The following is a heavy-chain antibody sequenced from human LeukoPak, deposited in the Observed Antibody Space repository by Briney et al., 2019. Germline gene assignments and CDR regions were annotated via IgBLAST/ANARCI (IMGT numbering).Heavy chain of an antibody. V-gene: IGHV3-66*01. CDR2: IDSGGTT. CDR1: GFTVSSNY. D-gene: IGHD6-19*01. CDR3: AREVAGTPIFDY. Sequence: GGSLRLSCAASGFTVSSNYMSWVRQAPGKGLEWVSVIDSGGTTYYADSVKGRFTISRDNSKNTLYLQMSSLRAEDTAVYYCAREVAGTPIFDYWGQGTLVTVSS. J-gene: IGHJ4*02.